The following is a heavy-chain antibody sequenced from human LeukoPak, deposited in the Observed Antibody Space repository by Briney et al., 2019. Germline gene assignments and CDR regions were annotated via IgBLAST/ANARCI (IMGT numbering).Heavy chain of an antibody. Sequence: PSETLSLTCTVSGDSMRGFYCSWIRQPPAKGLERMGCIYYSWSTYYNPSLKSRVTMSVDTPKNQFSLRLTSVTAAETAVYYCARGVHDYAGKRFDYWGQGTLVTVSS. CDR2: IYYSWST. CDR1: GDSMRGFY. V-gene: IGHV4-59*01. D-gene: IGHD4-23*01. J-gene: IGHJ4*02. CDR3: ARGVHDYAGKRFDY.